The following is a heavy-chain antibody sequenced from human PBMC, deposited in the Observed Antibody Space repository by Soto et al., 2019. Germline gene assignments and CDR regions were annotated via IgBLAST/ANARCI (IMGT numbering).Heavy chain of an antibody. D-gene: IGHD6-13*01. CDR3: ARRRDTTGYSSSWFERDQGFDY. J-gene: IGHJ4*02. CDR2: IYYRGST. CDR1: GGSISSSSYY. V-gene: IGHV4-39*02. Sequence: QLQLQESGPGLVKPSETLSLTCTVSGGSISSSSYYWGWIRQPPGKGLEWIGSIYYRGSTYYSPSLKSRVTISVDTSKNHVTLKLSSVTAADTAVYYCARRRDTTGYSSSWFERDQGFDYWGQGTLVTVSS.